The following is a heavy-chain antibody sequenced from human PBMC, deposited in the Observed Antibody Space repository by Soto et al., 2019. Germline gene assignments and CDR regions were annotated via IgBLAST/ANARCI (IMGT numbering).Heavy chain of an antibody. CDR3: ARGVRGSGSYYIYYYYYGMDV. CDR1: GYTFTSYD. V-gene: IGHV1-8*01. Sequence: ASVKVSCKASGYTFTSYDINWVRQATGQGLEWMGWMNPNSGNTGYAQKFQGRVTMTRNTSISTAYMELSSLRSEDTAVYYCARGVRGSGSYYIYYYYYGMDVWGQGTTATVSS. CDR2: MNPNSGNT. J-gene: IGHJ6*02. D-gene: IGHD3-10*01.